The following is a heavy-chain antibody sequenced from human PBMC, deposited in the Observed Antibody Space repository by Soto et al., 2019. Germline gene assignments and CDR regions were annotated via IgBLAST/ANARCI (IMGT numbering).Heavy chain of an antibody. V-gene: IGHV3-21*01. CDR3: ARDMARSTSAFDP. J-gene: IGHJ5*02. Sequence: GGSLRLSCAASGFTFSDYYISWIRQAPGKGLEWVSSISSSSSYIYYADSVKGRFTISRDNAKNSLYLQMNGLRAEDTAVYYCARDMARSTSAFDPWGQGTLVTVSS. CDR2: ISSSSSYI. CDR1: GFTFSDYY. D-gene: IGHD1-26*01.